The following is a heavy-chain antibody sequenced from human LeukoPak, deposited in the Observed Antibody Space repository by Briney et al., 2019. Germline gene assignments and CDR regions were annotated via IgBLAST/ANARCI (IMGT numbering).Heavy chain of an antibody. CDR3: ARGHHVQPYDASDI. CDR2: ISAYNGNT. D-gene: IGHD2-2*01. J-gene: IGHJ3*02. Sequence: ASVKVSCKASGYTFTSYGINWVRQAPGQGLEWMGWISAYNGNTNYAQKLQGRVTMTTDTSTSTAYMELRSLRSDDTAVYYCARGHHVQPYDASDIWGQGTMVTVSS. CDR1: GYTFTSYG. V-gene: IGHV1-18*01.